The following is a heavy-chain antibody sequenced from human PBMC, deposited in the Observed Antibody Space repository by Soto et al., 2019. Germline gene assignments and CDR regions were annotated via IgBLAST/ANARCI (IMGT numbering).Heavy chain of an antibody. CDR1: GYTFTGYY. CDR2: INPNSGGT. Sequence: ASVKVSCKASGYTFTGYYMHWVRQAPGQGLEWMGWINPNSGGTNYAQKFQGWVTMTRDTSISTAYMELSSLRSEDTAVYYCARSCSGGSCYSGWGQGTLVTVSS. V-gene: IGHV1-2*04. J-gene: IGHJ4*02. D-gene: IGHD2-15*01. CDR3: ARSCSGGSCYSG.